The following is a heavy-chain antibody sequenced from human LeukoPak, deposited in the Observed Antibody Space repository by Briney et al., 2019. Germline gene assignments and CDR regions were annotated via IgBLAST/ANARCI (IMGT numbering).Heavy chain of an antibody. CDR2: IIPIFGTA. CDR3: ARGRYGDYLDY. V-gene: IGHV1-69*06. J-gene: IGHJ4*02. Sequence: ASVKVSCKASGGTFSSYAISWVRQAPGQGLEWMGGIIPIFGTANYAQKFQGRVTITADKSTSTAYMELSSLRSEDTAVYYCARGRYGDYLDYWGQGTLVTVSS. CDR1: GGTFSSYA. D-gene: IGHD4-17*01.